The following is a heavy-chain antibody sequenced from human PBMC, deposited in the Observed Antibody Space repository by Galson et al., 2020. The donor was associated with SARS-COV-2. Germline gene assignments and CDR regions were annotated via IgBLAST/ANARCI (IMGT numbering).Heavy chain of an antibody. J-gene: IGHJ6*02. CDR3: ARGIGGYSYGYFYYYGMVV. CDR2: IIPIFGTA. Sequence: SVKVSCKASGGTFSSYAISWVRQAPGQGLEWMGGIIPIFGTANYAQKFQGRVTITADESTSTAYMELSSLRSEDTAVYYCARGIGGYSYGYFYYYGMVVWGQGTTVTVSS. V-gene: IGHV1-69*13. CDR1: GGTFSSYA. D-gene: IGHD5-18*01.